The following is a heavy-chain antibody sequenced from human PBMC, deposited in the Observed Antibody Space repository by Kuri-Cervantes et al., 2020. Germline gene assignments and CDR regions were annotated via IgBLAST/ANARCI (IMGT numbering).Heavy chain of an antibody. CDR3: ATWEVGATPFDY. D-gene: IGHD1-26*01. J-gene: IGHJ4*02. V-gene: IGHV1-69*06. Sequence: SVKVSCKASGGTLSSYAISWVRQAPGQGLEWMGGIIPIFGTANYAQKFQGRVTITADKSTSTAYMELSSLRSEDTAVYYCATWEVGATPFDYWGQGTLVTVSS. CDR1: GGTLSSYA. CDR2: IIPIFGTA.